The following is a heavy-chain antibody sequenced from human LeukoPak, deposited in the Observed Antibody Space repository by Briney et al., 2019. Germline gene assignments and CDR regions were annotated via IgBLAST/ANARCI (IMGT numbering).Heavy chain of an antibody. Sequence: SETLSLTCTVSGGSISSSSYYWGWIRQPPGKGLEWIGSIYYSGSTYYNPSLKSRVTISVDTSKNQFSLKLSSVTAADTAVYYCARHPLPSEHCSGGSCYFRWGQGTLVTVSS. CDR1: GGSISSSSYY. V-gene: IGHV4-39*01. J-gene: IGHJ1*01. CDR3: ARHPLPSEHCSGGSCYFR. CDR2: IYYSGST. D-gene: IGHD2-15*01.